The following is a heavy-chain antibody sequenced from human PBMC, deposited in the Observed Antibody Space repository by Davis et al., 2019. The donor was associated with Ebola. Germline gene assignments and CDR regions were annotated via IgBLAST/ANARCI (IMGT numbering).Heavy chain of an antibody. J-gene: IGHJ6*02. D-gene: IGHD3-22*01. CDR3: ARLVMGISYYYYGMDV. Sequence: GESLKISCKASGYNFDTYWIAWVREMPGKGLEWMGIIYPDDSDTRYSPSFQGQVTISADKSISTAYLQWGSLKASDTAMYYCARLVMGISYYYYGMDVWGQGTTVTVSS. CDR2: IYPDDSDT. V-gene: IGHV5-51*01. CDR1: GYNFDTYW.